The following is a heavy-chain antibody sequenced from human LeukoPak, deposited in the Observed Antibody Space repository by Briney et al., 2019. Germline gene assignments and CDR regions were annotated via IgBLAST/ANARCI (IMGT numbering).Heavy chain of an antibody. CDR2: IYYSGST. J-gene: IGHJ4*02. CDR3: ARVNTAMAYRSFDY. D-gene: IGHD5-18*01. V-gene: IGHV4-31*03. CDR1: GGSISSGGYY. Sequence: PSQTLSLTCTVSGGSISSGGYYWIWIRQHPGKGLEWIGYIYYSGSTYYIPSLKSRVTISVDTSKNQFSLKLSSVTAADTAVYYCARVNTAMAYRSFDYWGLGTLVTVYS.